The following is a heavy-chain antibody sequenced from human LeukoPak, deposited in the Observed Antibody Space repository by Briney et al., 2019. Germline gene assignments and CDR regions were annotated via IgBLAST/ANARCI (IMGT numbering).Heavy chain of an antibody. CDR1: GGSISSYY. D-gene: IGHD6-25*01. CDR3: ARDLIAAGWFDP. Sequence: SETLSLTCTVSGGSISSYYWSWIRQPPGKGLEWIGYISYTGSITYNPSLKSRLTISVDTSKNQFSLKLSSVTAADTAVYYCARDLIAAGWFDPWGQGTLVTVSS. J-gene: IGHJ5*02. CDR2: ISYTGSI. V-gene: IGHV4-59*01.